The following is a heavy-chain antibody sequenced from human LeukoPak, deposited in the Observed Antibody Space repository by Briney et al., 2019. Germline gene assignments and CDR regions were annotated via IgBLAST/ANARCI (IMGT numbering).Heavy chain of an antibody. CDR2: INPSGGST. D-gene: IGHD6-6*01. J-gene: IGHJ4*02. V-gene: IGHV1-46*01. Sequence: ASVKVSCKASGYTFTSYYMHWVRQAPGQGLEWMGIINPSGGSTSYAQKFQGRVTITTDESTSTAYMELSSLRSEDTAVYYCARGLFEYRSPPTFDYWGQGPLVTVPS. CDR1: GYTFTSYY. CDR3: ARGLFEYRSPPTFDY.